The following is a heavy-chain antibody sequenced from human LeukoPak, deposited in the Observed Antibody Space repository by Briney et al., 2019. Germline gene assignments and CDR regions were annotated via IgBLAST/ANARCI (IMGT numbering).Heavy chain of an antibody. Sequence: SETLSLTCSVSGGSISIYYWSWIRQSPGRGLEWIGYIYSSGSTNYNPSLKSRATISVDTSKNQFSLTMRSLTAADTAMYYCASAPRHGGTPFDVFDIGGKETVVPVS. D-gene: IGHD4-23*01. CDR1: GGSISIYY. J-gene: IGHJ3*02. V-gene: IGHV4-59*08. CDR2: IYSSGST. CDR3: ASAPRHGGTPFDVFDI.